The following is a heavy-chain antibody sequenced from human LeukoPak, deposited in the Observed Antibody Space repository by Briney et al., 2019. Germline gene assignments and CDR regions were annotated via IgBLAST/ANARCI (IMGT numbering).Heavy chain of an antibody. J-gene: IGHJ6*02. CDR3: ARFRRLIAARPRDYYYGMDV. CDR1: GGSFSGYY. Sequence: SETLSLTCAVYGGSFSGYYWSWIRQPPGKGLEWIGEINHSGSTNYNPSLKSRVTISVDTSKNQFSLKLSSVTAADTAVYYCARFRRLIAARPRDYYYGMDVWGQGATVTVSS. D-gene: IGHD6-6*01. V-gene: IGHV4-34*01. CDR2: INHSGST.